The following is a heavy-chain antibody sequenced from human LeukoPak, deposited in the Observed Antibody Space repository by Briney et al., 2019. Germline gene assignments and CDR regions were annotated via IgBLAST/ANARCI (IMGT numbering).Heavy chain of an antibody. CDR1: GYTFTGYH. D-gene: IGHD3-10*01. J-gene: IGHJ4*02. CDR2: INTNTGNP. Sequence: GASVKVSCKASGYTFTGYHIHWVRQAPGQGLEWMGWINTNTGNPTYAQGFTGRFVFSLDTSVSTAYLQISSLKAEDTAVYYCARDLPSGPSMVRGVMVYWGQGTLVTVSS. CDR3: ARDLPSGPSMVRGVMVY. V-gene: IGHV7-4-1*02.